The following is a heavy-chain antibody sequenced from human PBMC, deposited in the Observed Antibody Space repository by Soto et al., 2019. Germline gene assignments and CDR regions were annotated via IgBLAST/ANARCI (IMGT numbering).Heavy chain of an antibody. V-gene: IGHV1-69*01. D-gene: IGHD3-22*01. Sequence: QAQLVQSGPEVKKPGSSVKVSCKASGGTFNRVSLCWVRQAPGQGFEWMGEIIPFRGTTNYAPKFRGRVTITADESTGTSYMDLGSLTSEDTAVYFCARTNFYDTGGVFDYFDSWGQGTLVTVSS. CDR1: GGTFNRVS. CDR2: IIPFRGTT. CDR3: ARTNFYDTGGVFDYFDS. J-gene: IGHJ4*02.